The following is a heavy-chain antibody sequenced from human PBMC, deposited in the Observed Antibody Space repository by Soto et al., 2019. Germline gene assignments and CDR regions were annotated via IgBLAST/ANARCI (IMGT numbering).Heavy chain of an antibody. CDR2: IHRSRGT. CDR3: ASREEARPF. J-gene: IGHJ4*02. D-gene: IGHD6-6*01. CDR1: GGSIDTDSW. Sequence: QVQLQESGPGLVSPLGTLSLTCAVSGGSIDTDSWWTWVRQPPGKGLEWIGEIHRSRGTNYNSSLKSRVTISIDRSTNHFSLRLYSVTDADTAVHYCASREEARPFWGQGTLVTVSS. V-gene: IGHV4-4*02.